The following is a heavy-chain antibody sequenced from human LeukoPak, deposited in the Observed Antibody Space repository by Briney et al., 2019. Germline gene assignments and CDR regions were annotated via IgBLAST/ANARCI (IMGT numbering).Heavy chain of an antibody. CDR2: FDPEDGET. CDR1: GYTLTELS. D-gene: IGHD3-22*01. CDR3: ATDYAYYYDSSGYPLRRHVFDI. J-gene: IGHJ3*02. Sequence: AASVKVSCKVSGYTLTELSMHWVRQAPGKGLEWMGGFDPEDGETIYAQKFQGRVTMTEDTSTDTAYMELSGLRSEDTAVYYCATDYAYYYDSSGYPLRRHVFDIWGQGTMVTVSS. V-gene: IGHV1-24*01.